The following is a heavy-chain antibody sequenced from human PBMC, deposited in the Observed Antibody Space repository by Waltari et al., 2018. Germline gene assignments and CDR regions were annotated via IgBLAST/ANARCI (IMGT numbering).Heavy chain of an antibody. V-gene: IGHV1-69*13. D-gene: IGHD3-3*01. CDR2: IIPIFGTA. CDR1: GSTFSSYA. Sequence: QVQLVQSGAEVKKPGSSVKVSCKASGSTFSSYAISWVRQAPGQGLEWMGGIIPIFGTANYAQKVQGRVTITADEATSTAYMELSSLRSEDTAVYYCARGDYDFWYFFDYWGQGTLVTVSS. CDR3: ARGDYDFWYFFDY. J-gene: IGHJ4*02.